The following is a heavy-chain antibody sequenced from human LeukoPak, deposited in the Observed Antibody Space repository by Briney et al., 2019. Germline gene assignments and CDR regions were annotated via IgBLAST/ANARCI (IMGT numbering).Heavy chain of an antibody. CDR3: ARDVDDGDYVQPGDAFDI. Sequence: GGSLGLSCEASGFMFSDYSMYWVRQAPGKGLEWVASISSSSTFIFYADSVKGRFTISRDNARKSLFLEMSSLRAEDTGVYFCARDVDDGDYVQPGDAFDIGGKGTMVTVSS. V-gene: IGHV3-21*01. CDR2: ISSSSTFI. J-gene: IGHJ3*02. D-gene: IGHD4-17*01. CDR1: GFMFSDYS.